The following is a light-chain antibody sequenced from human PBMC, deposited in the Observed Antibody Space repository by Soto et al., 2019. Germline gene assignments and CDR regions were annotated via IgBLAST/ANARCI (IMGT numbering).Light chain of an antibody. CDR1: SSDVGFYNY. CDR2: DVN. CDR3: TSYTTSSTYV. J-gene: IGLJ1*01. Sequence: QSALTHPASVSGSPGHSIAIFCTGTSSDVGFYNYVSWYQQHPGKAPKLMVYDVNNRPSGVSNRFSGSKSGNTASLTISGLQAEDEADYYCTSYTTSSTYVFGTGTKVTVL. V-gene: IGLV2-14*03.